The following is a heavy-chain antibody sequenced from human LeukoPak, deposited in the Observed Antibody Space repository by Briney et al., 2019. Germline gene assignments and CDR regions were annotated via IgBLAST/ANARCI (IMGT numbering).Heavy chain of an antibody. CDR2: IYWNDDK. Sequence: SGPTLVNPTQTLTLTCTFSGFSLSTSGVGVGWIRQPPGKALEWLALIYWNDDKRYSPSLESRLTITKDTSKNPVVLTMTNMDPVDTATYYCAHTLRALDAFDIWSQGTMVTVSS. J-gene: IGHJ3*02. V-gene: IGHV2-5*01. CDR1: GFSLSTSGVG. CDR3: AHTLRALDAFDI.